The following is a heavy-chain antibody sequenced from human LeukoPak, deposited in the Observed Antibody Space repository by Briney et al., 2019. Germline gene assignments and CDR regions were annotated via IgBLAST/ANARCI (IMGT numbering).Heavy chain of an antibody. CDR3: AKGDGSYSLPKFHYYGMDV. CDR2: IKQDGSEK. J-gene: IGHJ6*02. Sequence: GGSLRLSCAASEFTFSSYWMSWVRQAPGKGLEWVANIKQDGSEKYYVDSVKGRFTISRDNSMNMLYLQMNSLRAEDTAVYYCAKGDGSYSLPKFHYYGMDVWGQGTTVTVS. D-gene: IGHD1-26*01. CDR1: EFTFSSYW. V-gene: IGHV3-7*03.